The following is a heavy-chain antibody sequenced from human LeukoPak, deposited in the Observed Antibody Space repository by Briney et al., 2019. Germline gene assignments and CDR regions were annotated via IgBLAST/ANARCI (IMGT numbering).Heavy chain of an antibody. CDR3: ARDFRAGMDV. CDR1: GGSVSSGSYY. V-gene: IGHV4-61*01. J-gene: IGHJ6*04. Sequence: SETLSPTCTVSGGSVSSGSYYWSWIRQPPGKGLEWIGYIYYSGSTNYNPSLKSRVTISVDTSKNQFSLKLSSVTAADTAVYYCARDFRAGMDVWGKGTTATVSS. CDR2: IYYSGST.